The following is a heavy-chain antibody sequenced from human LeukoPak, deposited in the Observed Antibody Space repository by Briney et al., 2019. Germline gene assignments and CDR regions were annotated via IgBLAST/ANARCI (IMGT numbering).Heavy chain of an antibody. V-gene: IGHV1-18*01. CDR1: GYTFTSYG. CDR2: ISAYNGNT. D-gene: IGHD3-10*01. Sequence: ASVKVSCKASGYTFTSYGISWVRQAPGQGLEWMGWISAYNGNTNYAQKLQGRVTMTTDTSTSTAYMELSRLRSDDTAVYYCARESEGDYYGSGSSQFGYWGQGTLVTVSS. J-gene: IGHJ4*02. CDR3: ARESEGDYYGSGSSQFGY.